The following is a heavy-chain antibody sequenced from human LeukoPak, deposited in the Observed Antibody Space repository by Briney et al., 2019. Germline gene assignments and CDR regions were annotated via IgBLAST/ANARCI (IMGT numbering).Heavy chain of an antibody. V-gene: IGHV4-59*01. CDR1: GGSISSYY. CDR2: IYYSGST. Sequence: PSETLSLTCTVSGGSISSYYWSWIRQPPGKGLEWIGYIYYSGSTNYNPSLKSRVTISVDTSKNQFSLKLSSVTAADTAVYYCARGSPGMYYDFWSGYHRGGDNWFDPWGQGTLVTVSS. J-gene: IGHJ5*02. D-gene: IGHD3-3*01. CDR3: ARGSPGMYYDFWSGYHRGGDNWFDP.